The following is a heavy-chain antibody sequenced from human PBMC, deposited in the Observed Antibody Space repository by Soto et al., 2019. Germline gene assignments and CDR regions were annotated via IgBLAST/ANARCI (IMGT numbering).Heavy chain of an antibody. J-gene: IGHJ4*02. V-gene: IGHV3-23*01. D-gene: IGHD4-17*01. CDR2: ISGSGGST. CDR1: GFTFSSYA. Sequence: GGSLRLSCAASGFTFSSYAMSWVRQAPGKGLEWVLAISGSGGSTYYADSVKGRFTISRDNSKNTLYLQMNSLRAEDTAVYYCAKAGDYGGNSEFDYWGQGTLVTVS. CDR3: AKAGDYGGNSEFDY.